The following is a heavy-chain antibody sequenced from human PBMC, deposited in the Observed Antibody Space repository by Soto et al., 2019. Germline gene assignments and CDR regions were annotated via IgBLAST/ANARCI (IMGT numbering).Heavy chain of an antibody. Sequence: EVQLVQSGGGLVQPGGSLKLSCVASGFSFSGSSMHWVRQASGKGLEWVGRIRSKRNSYATTYGAPVEGRFTISRDDSKNTAYLQMNSLKTEDTAVYDCTSTEDPYGYPEAFDSWGNGHLVTVSS. D-gene: IGHD5-18*01. CDR1: GFSFSGSS. CDR3: TSTEDPYGYPEAFDS. V-gene: IGHV3-73*02. J-gene: IGHJ4*01. CDR2: IRSKRNSYAT.